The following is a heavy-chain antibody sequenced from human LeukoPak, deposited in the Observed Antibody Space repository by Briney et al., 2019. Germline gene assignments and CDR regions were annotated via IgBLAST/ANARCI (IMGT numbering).Heavy chain of an antibody. D-gene: IGHD1-1*01. J-gene: IGHJ5*02. CDR3: AKDLEPDTTGTPAT. CDR1: GFTFSSYA. CDR2: ISYDGSNK. V-gene: IGHV3-30*18. Sequence: PGGSLRLSCAASGFTFSSYAMNWVRQAPGKGLEWVAVISYDGSNKYYADSVKGRFTISRDNSKNTLYLQMNSLRAEDTAVYYCAKDLEPDTTGTPATWGQGTLVTVSS.